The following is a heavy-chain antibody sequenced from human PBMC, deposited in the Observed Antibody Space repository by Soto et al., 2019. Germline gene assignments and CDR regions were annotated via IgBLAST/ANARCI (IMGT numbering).Heavy chain of an antibody. J-gene: IGHJ4*02. V-gene: IGHV1-8*01. CDR3: VRGRVMITFGVVIVIDY. CDR2: INPNTGYT. CDR1: GYTFTSYD. Sequence: QVQWVQSGAAMKKPGASVKVSCKASGYTFTSYDINWVRQAAGQGLEWMGWINPNTGYTDYAQKFQDRVTMTGNTSITTAYMELSGLRSEDTAVYYCVRGRVMITFGVVIVIDYWGQGSPVTVSS. D-gene: IGHD3-16*02.